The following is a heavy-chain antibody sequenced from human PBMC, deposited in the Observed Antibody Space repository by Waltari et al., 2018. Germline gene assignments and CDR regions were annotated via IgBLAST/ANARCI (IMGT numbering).Heavy chain of an antibody. CDR3: ARVLPNDWYFDH. CDR2: VNSDGSST. V-gene: IGHV3-74*01. Sequence: EVQLVESGGGLVQPGGSLRLHCADSGLTFTNYWMHWVCQAQGKGLVWVSHVNSDGSSTIYADSAKGRFTISRDNAKNTLYLQMDSLTADDTAVYYCARVLPNDWYFDHWGRGTLVTVSS. D-gene: IGHD2-8*01. J-gene: IGHJ2*01. CDR1: GLTFTNYW.